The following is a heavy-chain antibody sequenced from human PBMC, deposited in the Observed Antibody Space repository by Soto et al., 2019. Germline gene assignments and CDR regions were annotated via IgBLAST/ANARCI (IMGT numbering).Heavy chain of an antibody. D-gene: IGHD6-19*01. V-gene: IGHV3-33*01. CDR2: IWYDGSNK. J-gene: IGHJ4*02. CDR3: ARDIREYSSGWYHYYFDY. CDR1: GFTFSSYG. Sequence: GGSLRLSCAASGFTFSSYGMHWVRQAPGKGLEWVAVIWYDGSNKYYADSVKGRFTISRDNSKNTLYLQMNSLRAEDTAVYYCARDIREYSSGWYHYYFDYWGQGTLVTVSS.